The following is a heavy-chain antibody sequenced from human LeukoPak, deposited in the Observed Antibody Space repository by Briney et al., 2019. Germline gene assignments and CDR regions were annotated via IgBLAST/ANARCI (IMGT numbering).Heavy chain of an antibody. V-gene: IGHV3-21*04. CDR1: GFTFSSYS. Sequence: GGSLRLSCAASGFTFSSYSMNWVRQAPGKGLEWVSSISASSSYIYYADSVKGRFTISRDNAKNSLYLQMNSLRAEDTALYYCAKDIGRGYYDFWSGYGFDYWGQGTLVTVSS. CDR3: AKDIGRGYYDFWSGYGFDY. CDR2: ISASSSYI. J-gene: IGHJ4*02. D-gene: IGHD3-3*01.